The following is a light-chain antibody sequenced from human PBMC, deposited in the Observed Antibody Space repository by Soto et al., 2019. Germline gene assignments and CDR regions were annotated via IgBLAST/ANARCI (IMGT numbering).Light chain of an antibody. CDR3: QQYGSSPAT. V-gene: IGKV3-20*01. CDR1: QSVRSNY. CDR2: GAS. Sequence: EIVLTQSPGTLSLSPGEGATLSCRASQSVRSNYLAWYQHKPGQAPRLLIYGASSRATGIPDRFSGSGSGTDFTLTISRLEPEDFAVYYCQQYGSSPATFGQGTKVDIK. J-gene: IGKJ1*01.